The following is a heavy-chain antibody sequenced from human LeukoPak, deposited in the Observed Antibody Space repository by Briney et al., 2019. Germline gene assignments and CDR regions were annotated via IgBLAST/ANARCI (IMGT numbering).Heavy chain of an antibody. Sequence: PGGSLRLSCAASGFTFSSYAMSWVRQAPGKGLEWVSAISGSGGSTYYADSVKGRFTISRDNSKNTLYLQMNSLRAEDTAVYYCAKAPPYCGGDCYSASGWFDPWGQGTLVTVSS. CDR2: ISGSGGST. CDR1: GFTFSSYA. V-gene: IGHV3-23*01. D-gene: IGHD2-21*02. CDR3: AKAPPYCGGDCYSASGWFDP. J-gene: IGHJ5*02.